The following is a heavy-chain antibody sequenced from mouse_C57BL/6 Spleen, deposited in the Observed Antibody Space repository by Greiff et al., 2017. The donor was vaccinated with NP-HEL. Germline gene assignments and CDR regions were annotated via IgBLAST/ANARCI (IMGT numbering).Heavy chain of an antibody. Sequence: EVQGVESGGGLVKPGGSLKLSCAASGFTFSDYGMHWVRQAPEKGLEWVAYISSGSSTIYYADTVKGRFTISRDNAKNTLFLQMTSLRSEDTAMYYCARGLTGTGPWFAYWGQGTLVTVSA. V-gene: IGHV5-17*01. D-gene: IGHD4-1*01. CDR1: GFTFSDYG. J-gene: IGHJ3*01. CDR3: ARGLTGTGPWFAY. CDR2: ISSGSSTI.